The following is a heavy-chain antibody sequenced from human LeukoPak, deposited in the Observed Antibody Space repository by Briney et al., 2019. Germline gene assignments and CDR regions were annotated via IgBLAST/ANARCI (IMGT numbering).Heavy chain of an antibody. V-gene: IGHV3-48*04. J-gene: IGHJ4*02. CDR1: GFTFSSYS. Sequence: PGGSLRLSCAASGFTFSSYSMNWVRQAPGKGLEWVSYISSSSSTIYYADSVKGRFTISRDNAKNSLYLQMNSLRAEDTAVYYCARDLKGFAGYSSSGTEDYWGQGTLVTVSS. D-gene: IGHD6-13*01. CDR2: ISSSSSTI. CDR3: ARDLKGFAGYSSSGTEDY.